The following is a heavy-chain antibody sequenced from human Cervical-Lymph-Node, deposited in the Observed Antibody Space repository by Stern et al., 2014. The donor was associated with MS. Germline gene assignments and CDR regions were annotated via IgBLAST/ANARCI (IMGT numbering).Heavy chain of an antibody. CDR2: INPNSGGT. CDR1: QYTFTGYY. Sequence: VLQPGASVKVSCKASQYTFTGYYIHWVRQAPGQGLEWMGWINPNSGGTHYAQKFQGRVTMTRDTSISTAYMELSSLRSDDTAVYYCARDGSSTSCCNWFDPWGQGTLVTVSS. CDR3: ARDGSSTSCCNWFDP. D-gene: IGHD2-2*01. V-gene: IGHV1-2*02. J-gene: IGHJ5*02.